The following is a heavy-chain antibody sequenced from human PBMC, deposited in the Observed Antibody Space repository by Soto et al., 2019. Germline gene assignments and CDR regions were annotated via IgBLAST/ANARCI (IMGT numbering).Heavy chain of an antibody. V-gene: IGHV4-4*02. D-gene: IGHD2-21*02. CDR1: GGSISSSNR. CDR2: IYHSGST. Sequence: PSETLSLTCAVSGGSISSSNRWSWVRQPPGKGLEWIGEIYHSGSTNYNPSLKSRVTISVDKSKNQFSLKLSSVTAADTAVYYCARHTSVVTAVDYWGQGTLVTVSS. J-gene: IGHJ4*02. CDR3: ARHTSVVTAVDY.